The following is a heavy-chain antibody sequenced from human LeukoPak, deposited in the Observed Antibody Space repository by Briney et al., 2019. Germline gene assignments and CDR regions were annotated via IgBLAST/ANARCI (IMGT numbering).Heavy chain of an antibody. J-gene: IGHJ4*02. CDR1: GGTFSSYA. CDR2: ISAYNGNT. CDR3: ARAGRAVAGVDFDY. V-gene: IGHV1-18*01. Sequence: ASVKVSCKASGGTFSSYAISWVRQAPGQGLEWMGWISAYNGNTNYAQKLQGRVTMTTDTSTSTAYMELRSLRSDDTAVYYCARAGRAVAGVDFDYWGQGTLVTVSS. D-gene: IGHD6-19*01.